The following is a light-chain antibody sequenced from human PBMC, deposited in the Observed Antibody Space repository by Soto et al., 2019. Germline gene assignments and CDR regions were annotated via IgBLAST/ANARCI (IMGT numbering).Light chain of an antibody. Sequence: DIQMTQSPSSLSESVGDRVNITCRASRSISTFLNWYQHKPGTAPKLLIYDASRLQSGVPSRFSGSASGTDFTLTIGSLRPEDVATYYCQQSDSIPTFGGGTKVEI. CDR3: QQSDSIPT. CDR2: DAS. J-gene: IGKJ4*01. CDR1: RSISTF. V-gene: IGKV1-39*01.